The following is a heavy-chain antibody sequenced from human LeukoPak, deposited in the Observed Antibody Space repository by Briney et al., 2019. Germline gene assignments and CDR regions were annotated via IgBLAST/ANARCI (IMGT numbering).Heavy chain of an antibody. Sequence: GGSLRLSCAASGFTFSSYGMHWVRQAPGKGLEWVAVISYEGSNKYYADSVKGRFTISRDNSKNTLYLQMNSLRAEDTAVYYCAKDYGDYGGETPGIVVYYYYGMDVWGQGTTVTVSS. V-gene: IGHV3-30*18. CDR2: ISYEGSNK. J-gene: IGHJ6*02. CDR1: GFTFSSYG. D-gene: IGHD4-17*01. CDR3: AKDYGDYGGETPGIVVYYYYGMDV.